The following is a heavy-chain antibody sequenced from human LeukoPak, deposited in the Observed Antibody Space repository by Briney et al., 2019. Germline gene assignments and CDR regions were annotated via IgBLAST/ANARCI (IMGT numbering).Heavy chain of an antibody. D-gene: IGHD6-19*01. J-gene: IGHJ4*02. V-gene: IGHV4-59*12. Sequence: PSETLSLTCTVSGGSISSYYWSWIRQPPGKGLEWIGYIYYSGSTYYNPSLKSRVTISMDTSKNQFSPKLSSVTAADTAMYYCARDGGSGWYWGQGSLVTVSS. CDR1: GGSISSYY. CDR2: IYYSGST. CDR3: ARDGGSGWY.